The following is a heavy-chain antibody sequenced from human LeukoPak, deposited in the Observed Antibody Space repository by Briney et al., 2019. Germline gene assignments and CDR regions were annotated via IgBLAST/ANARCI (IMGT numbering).Heavy chain of an antibody. J-gene: IGHJ4*02. CDR2: ISNSGST. V-gene: IGHV4-59*01. Sequence: PSETLSLTCTVSGGSINTDHWSWIRQPPGRGLEWIAYISNSGSTNYHPSLKSRVTISADASKNQFSLKMSSVTAADTAVYYCARVQRPLDGADYWGQGTLVTVSS. CDR3: ARVQRPLDGADY. CDR1: GGSINTDH. D-gene: IGHD1-1*01.